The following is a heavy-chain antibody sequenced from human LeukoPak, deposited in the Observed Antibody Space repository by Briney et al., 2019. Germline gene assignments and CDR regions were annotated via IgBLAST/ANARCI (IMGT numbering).Heavy chain of an antibody. J-gene: IGHJ4*02. D-gene: IGHD3-10*01. V-gene: IGHV3-7*02. CDR2: IKQDGSDK. CDR3: AILRGGNY. Sequence: PGGSLRLSCAASGFTFSNYLMTWVRQAPGKGLEWVANIKQDGSDKYYADSVKGRFIISRDSAQNSLHLQLNSLRADDTAVYYCAILRGGNYWGQGTLVTVSS. CDR1: GFTFSNYL.